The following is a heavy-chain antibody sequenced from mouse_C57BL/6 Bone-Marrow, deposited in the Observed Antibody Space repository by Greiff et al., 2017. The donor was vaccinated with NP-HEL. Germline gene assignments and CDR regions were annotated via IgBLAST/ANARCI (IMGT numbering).Heavy chain of an antibody. CDR2: ISDGGSYT. CDR1: GFTFSSYA. J-gene: IGHJ2*01. Sequence: EVKLQESGGGLVKPGGSLKLSCAASGFTFSSYAMSWVRQTPEKRLEWVATISDGGSYTYYPDNVKGRFTISRDNAKNNLYLQMSHLKSEDTAMYYCARDSPVYFDYWGQGTTLTVSA. V-gene: IGHV5-4*01. CDR3: ARDSPVYFDY.